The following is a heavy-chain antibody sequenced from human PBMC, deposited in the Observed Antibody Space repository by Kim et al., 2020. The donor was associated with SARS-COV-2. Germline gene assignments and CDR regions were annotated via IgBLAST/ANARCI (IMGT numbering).Heavy chain of an antibody. J-gene: IGHJ4*02. D-gene: IGHD3-3*01. V-gene: IGHV3-30*02. Sequence: YAAAGQVRFTISRDNSKATLYLQMHSLRAKDTAVYYCAEDSGFWSGLIDFWAQGTLVTVSS. CDR3: AEDSGFWSGLIDF.